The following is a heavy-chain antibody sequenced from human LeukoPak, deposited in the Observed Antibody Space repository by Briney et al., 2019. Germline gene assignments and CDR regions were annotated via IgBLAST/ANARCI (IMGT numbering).Heavy chain of an antibody. Sequence: SETLSLTCTVSGGSISSYYWSWIRQPPGKGLEWIGEINHSGSTNYNPSLKSRVTISVDASKNQFSLKLSSVTAADTAVYYCARGTTRLDKPRRYYYYYMDVWGKGTTVTVSS. D-gene: IGHD6-19*01. CDR1: GGSISSYY. CDR3: ARGTTRLDKPRRYYYYYMDV. J-gene: IGHJ6*03. V-gene: IGHV4-34*01. CDR2: INHSGST.